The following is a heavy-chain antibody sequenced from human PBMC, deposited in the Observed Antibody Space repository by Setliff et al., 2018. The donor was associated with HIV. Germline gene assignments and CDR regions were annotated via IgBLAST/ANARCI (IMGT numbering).Heavy chain of an antibody. V-gene: IGHV4-31*02. J-gene: IGHJ4*02. CDR1: GGSISSSGYY. CDR3: ARGPFVLRFLERLVYFDY. CDR2: VYYSGST. Sequence: SETLSLTCSVSGGSISSSGYYWSWIRQHTGKGLDWIGRVYYSGSTDYNPSLQSRATLSIDTSKNQFSLKLTSVIAADTAIYYCARGPFVLRFLERLVYFDYWGQGKLVTVSS. D-gene: IGHD3-3*01.